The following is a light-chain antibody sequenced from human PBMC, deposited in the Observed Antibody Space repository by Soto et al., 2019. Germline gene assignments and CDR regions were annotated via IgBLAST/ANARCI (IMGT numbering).Light chain of an antibody. CDR1: QNVRSN. CDR3: QQHTDWTLN. J-gene: IGKJ4*01. Sequence: EIVMTQSPATLSVSPGERATLSCRASQNVRSNLAWYQQKPGQAPRLLIYGASTRATGVPARFSGSGSGTEFTLTISSLQSEDFAVYYCQQHTDWTLNFGGGTKVDIK. CDR2: GAS. V-gene: IGKV3-15*01.